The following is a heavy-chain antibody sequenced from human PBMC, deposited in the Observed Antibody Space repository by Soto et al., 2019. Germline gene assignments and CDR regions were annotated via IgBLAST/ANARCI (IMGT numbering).Heavy chain of an antibody. D-gene: IGHD3-10*01. CDR2: ISYDGSNK. CDR3: ARDLSITMVRGVSWFDP. V-gene: IGHV3-30-3*01. Sequence: LRLSCAASGFTFSSYAMHWVRQAPGKGLEWVAVISYDGSNKYYADSVKGRFTISRDNSKNTLYLQMNSLRAEDTAVYYCARDLSITMVRGVSWFDPWGQGTLVTVSS. CDR1: GFTFSSYA. J-gene: IGHJ5*02.